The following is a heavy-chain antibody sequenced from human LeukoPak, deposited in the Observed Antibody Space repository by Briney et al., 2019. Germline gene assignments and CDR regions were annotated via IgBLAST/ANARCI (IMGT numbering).Heavy chain of an antibody. J-gene: IGHJ4*02. V-gene: IGHV3-30*04. CDR3: ASDSAWNLHGGYLDH. D-gene: IGHD2-15*01. Sequence: GGSLGLSCATSGFSFYNLAFHWVRQAPGKGLEWVSLISHDGNSRKYADSVKGRFIVSRDNSKNTLYLQMNSLRSEDTAVYYCASDSAWNLHGGYLDHWGQGTLVSVSS. CDR1: GFSFYNLA. CDR2: ISHDGNSR.